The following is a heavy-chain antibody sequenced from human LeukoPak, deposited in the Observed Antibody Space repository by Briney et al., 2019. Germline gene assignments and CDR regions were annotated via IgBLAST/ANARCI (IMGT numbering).Heavy chain of an antibody. J-gene: IGHJ4*02. V-gene: IGHV4-61*02. D-gene: IGHD3-22*01. CDR1: GGSISSGGYY. CDR2: IYTSGST. CDR3: ASLRDYYDSSGYYDY. Sequence: SQTLSLTCTVSGGSISSGGYYWSWIRQPAGKGLEWIGRIYTSGSTNYNPSLESRVTMSVDTSKNQFSLKLSSVTAADTAVYYCASLRDYYDSSGYYDYWGQGTLVTVSS.